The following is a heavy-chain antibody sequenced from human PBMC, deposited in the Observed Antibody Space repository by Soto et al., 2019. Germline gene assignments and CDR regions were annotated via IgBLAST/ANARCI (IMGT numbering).Heavy chain of an antibody. J-gene: IGHJ4*02. CDR2: INSDGRST. D-gene: IGHD3-22*01. CDR1: GFTFSSYW. CDR3: ARVVRYYDSSGNGDY. V-gene: IGHV3-74*01. Sequence: EVQLVESGGGLVQPGGSLRLSCAASGFTFSSYWMHWVRQAPGKGLVWVSRINSDGRSTSYADSVKGRFTISRDNAMNTLNLQMNSLRAEDTSVYYCARVVRYYDSSGNGDYWGQGTLVTVSS.